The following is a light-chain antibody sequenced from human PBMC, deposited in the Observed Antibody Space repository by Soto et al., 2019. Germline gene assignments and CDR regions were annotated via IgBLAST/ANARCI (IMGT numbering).Light chain of an antibody. CDR2: ANT. CDR3: QSYDSSLSGSNWV. V-gene: IGLV1-40*01. CDR1: SSNIGAGYD. J-gene: IGLJ3*02. Sequence: QSVLTQPPSVSGAPGQRVTISCTGSSSNIGAGYDVHWYQQLPGTAPKLLIYANTNRPSGVPDRFSGSKSGTSASLAITGLQAEDEADYYCQSYDSSLSGSNWVSGGGTKVTVL.